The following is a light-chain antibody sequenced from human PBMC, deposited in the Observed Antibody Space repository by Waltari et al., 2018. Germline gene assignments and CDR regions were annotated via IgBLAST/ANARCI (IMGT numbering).Light chain of an antibody. V-gene: IGKV1-12*01. Sequence: DIQMTQSPSFVSASVGDRVTITCRASQDIYSRLAWYQQKPGGAPQLLIYVASTLQSGVPSRFRGSGSGTEFTLTITSLQPDDFATYVCQQTDSFPLTFGGGTKVEIK. J-gene: IGKJ4*01. CDR3: QQTDSFPLT. CDR2: VAS. CDR1: QDIYSR.